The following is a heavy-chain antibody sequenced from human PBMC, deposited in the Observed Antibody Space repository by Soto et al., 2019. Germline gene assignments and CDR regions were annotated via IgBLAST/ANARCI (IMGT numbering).Heavy chain of an antibody. CDR1: GGFVTSGSYY. Sequence: PSETLSLTCAVYGGFVTSGSYYWSWIRQPPGKGLEWIGEMSHSGRTHFNPSLKSRVTISVDTSKNQFTLKMSSVTAADTALYYCARVERGTATTVVDAFDIWGPGTMVTVSS. CDR2: MSHSGRT. V-gene: IGHV4-34*01. J-gene: IGHJ3*02. CDR3: ARVERGTATTVVDAFDI. D-gene: IGHD1-1*01.